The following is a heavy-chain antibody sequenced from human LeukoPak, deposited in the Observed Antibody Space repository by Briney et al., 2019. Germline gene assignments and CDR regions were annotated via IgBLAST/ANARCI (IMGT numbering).Heavy chain of an antibody. CDR2: ISYDGSNK. Sequence: GGSLTLSCAASGFTFSSQGMHWVRQAPGKGLEWVAVISYDGSNKYYADSEKGRFTISRDNSKNTLYLQMNSLRAEDTAVYYCAKDKVAVAGTRFDYWGQGTLVTVSS. D-gene: IGHD6-19*01. CDR1: GFTFSSQG. CDR3: AKDKVAVAGTRFDY. J-gene: IGHJ4*02. V-gene: IGHV3-30*18.